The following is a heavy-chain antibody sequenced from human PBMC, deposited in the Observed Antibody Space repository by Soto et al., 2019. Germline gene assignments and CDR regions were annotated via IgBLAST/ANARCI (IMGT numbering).Heavy chain of an antibody. CDR3: AKSAGGWSFFDN. CDR2: ISGSDGDT. Sequence: GGSLRLSCAASGFTFSSYVMSWVRQAPGKGLEWVAGISGSDGDTYYADSVKGRFTISRDNSKNTLHLQMNSLRAEDTAVYHCAKSAGGWSFFDNWGQGTLVTVSS. V-gene: IGHV3-23*01. J-gene: IGHJ4*02. CDR1: GFTFSSYV. D-gene: IGHD6-19*01.